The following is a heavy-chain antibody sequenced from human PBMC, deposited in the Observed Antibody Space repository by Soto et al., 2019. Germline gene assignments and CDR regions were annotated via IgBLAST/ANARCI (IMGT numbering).Heavy chain of an antibody. J-gene: IGHJ4*02. CDR2: INGNTGHT. CDR1: GYTFTSYY. Sequence: ASVKVCCKASGYTFTSYYMHWVRQAPGQGLEWMGWINGNTGHTIYAMNLEDRLTIKTDTSTSTAYMELGSLTSDDTAVYYCARDQSLARQVAPDYWGQGTLVTVSS. CDR3: ARDQSLARQVAPDY. D-gene: IGHD2-21*01. V-gene: IGHV1-18*04.